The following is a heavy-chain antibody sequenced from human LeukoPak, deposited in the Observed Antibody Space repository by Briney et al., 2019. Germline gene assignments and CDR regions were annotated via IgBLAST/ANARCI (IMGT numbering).Heavy chain of an antibody. D-gene: IGHD6-13*01. CDR3: ARSGAAGTFDY. CDR2: IYSGGST. Sequence: PGGSLRLSCAVFGFTVSNNYMNWVRQAPGKGLEWVSVIYSGGSTYYADSVKGRFTISRDNFKNTLYLQMNSLRGEDTAVYYCARSGAAGTFDYWGQGTLVTVSS. V-gene: IGHV3-66*01. J-gene: IGHJ4*02. CDR1: GFTVSNNY.